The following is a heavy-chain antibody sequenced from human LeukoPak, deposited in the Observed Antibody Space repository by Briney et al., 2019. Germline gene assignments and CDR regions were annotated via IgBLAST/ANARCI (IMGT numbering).Heavy chain of an antibody. CDR3: ARGETSSYDY. D-gene: IGHD2-2*01. CDR1: GFTFSINY. J-gene: IGHJ4*02. CDR2: IYSGGNT. V-gene: IGHV3-53*01. Sequence: GGSLRLSCAASGFTFSINYMSWVRQAPGKGLELVSVIYSGGNTYYAGSVKDRFTISRDNSKNTVYLQMNSLRAEDTAVYYCARGETSSYDYWGQGTLVTVSS.